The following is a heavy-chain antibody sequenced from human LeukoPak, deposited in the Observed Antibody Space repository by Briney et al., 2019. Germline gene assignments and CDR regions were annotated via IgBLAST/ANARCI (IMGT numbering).Heavy chain of an antibody. CDR2: MNPNSGNT. V-gene: IGHV1-8*02. D-gene: IGHD3-22*01. Sequence: ASVKVSCKASGYTFTGYYMHWVRQAPGQGLEWMGWMNPNSGNTGYAQKFQGRVTMTRNTSISTAYMELSSLRSEDTAVYYCARVAYDSSGRYYFDYWGQGTLVTVSS. CDR3: ARVAYDSSGRYYFDY. J-gene: IGHJ4*02. CDR1: GYTFTGYY.